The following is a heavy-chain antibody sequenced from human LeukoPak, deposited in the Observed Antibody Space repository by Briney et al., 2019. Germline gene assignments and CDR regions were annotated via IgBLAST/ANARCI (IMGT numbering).Heavy chain of an antibody. CDR1: GGTFSSYA. CDR2: IIPILGIA. V-gene: IGHV1-69*04. D-gene: IGHD2-21*02. J-gene: IGHJ6*02. CDR3: ARDIVVVTASGMDV. Sequence: SVKVSCKASGGTFSSYAISWVRQAPGQGLEWMGRIIPILGIANYAQKFQGRVTITADKSTSTAYMELSSLRSEDTAVYYCARDIVVVTASGMDVWGQGTTVIVSS.